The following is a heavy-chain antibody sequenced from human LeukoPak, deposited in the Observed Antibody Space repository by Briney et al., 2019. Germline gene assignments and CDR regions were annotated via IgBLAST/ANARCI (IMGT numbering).Heavy chain of an antibody. D-gene: IGHD3-22*01. J-gene: IGHJ4*02. CDR2: IIPIFGTA. V-gene: IGHV1-69*13. CDR1: GGTFSSYA. Sequence: SVKVSCKASGGTFSSYAISWVRQAPGQGLEWMGGIIPIFGTANYAQKFQGRVTITADESTSTAYMELSSLRSEDTAVYYCARDRGLDYYDSSGYYFDYWGQGTLVTVSS. CDR3: ARDRGLDYYDSSGYYFDY.